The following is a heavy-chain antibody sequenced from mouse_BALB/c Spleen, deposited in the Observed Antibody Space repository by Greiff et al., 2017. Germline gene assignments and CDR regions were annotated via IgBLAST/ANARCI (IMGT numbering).Heavy chain of an antibody. V-gene: IGHV5-6-3*01. D-gene: IGHD1-1*01. CDR3: ARDPVGRPYDAMDY. J-gene: IGHJ4*01. CDR1: GFTFSSYG. CDR2: INSNGGST. Sequence: EVKVVESGGGLVQPGGSLKLSCAASGFTFSSYGMSWVRQTPDKRLELVATINSNGGSTYYPDSVKGRFTIYRDNAKNTLYLQMSSLTSEDTAMYDCARDPVGRPYDAMDYWGQGTSVTVSS.